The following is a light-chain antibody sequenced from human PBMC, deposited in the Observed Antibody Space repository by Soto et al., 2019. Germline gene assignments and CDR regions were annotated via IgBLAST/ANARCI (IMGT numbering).Light chain of an antibody. Sequence: EIVWTQSPGTLSLSPGERATLSCRASQSVSSSYLAWYQQKPGQAPRLLIYGASSRATGIPDRFSGSGSGTDFTLTISRLEPEDFAVYYCQQYGSSFFTFGGGTKVEIK. CDR2: GAS. CDR1: QSVSSSY. J-gene: IGKJ4*01. V-gene: IGKV3-20*01. CDR3: QQYGSSFFT.